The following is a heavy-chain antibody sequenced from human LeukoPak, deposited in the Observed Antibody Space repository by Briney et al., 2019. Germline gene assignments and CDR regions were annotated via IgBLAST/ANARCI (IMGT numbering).Heavy chain of an antibody. CDR1: EFTFSTHS. CDR3: ARERFADGGFDI. V-gene: IGHV3-21*06. Sequence: GGSLRLSCAASEFTFSTHSMMWVRQAPGKGLEWVSSISSRSSYIYYADSLKGRFTISRDNAKNSLYLQMNSLRAEDTAVYYCARERFADGGFDIWGQGTMVTVPS. J-gene: IGHJ3*02. D-gene: IGHD2-15*01. CDR2: ISSRSSYI.